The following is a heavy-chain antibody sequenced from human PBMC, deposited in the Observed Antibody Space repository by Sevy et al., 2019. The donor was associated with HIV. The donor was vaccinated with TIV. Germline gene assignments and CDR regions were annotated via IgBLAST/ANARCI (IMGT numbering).Heavy chain of an antibody. J-gene: IGHJ4*02. V-gene: IGHV1-24*01. D-gene: IGHD3-22*01. CDR1: GYTLTEFA. CDR2: FGPEDDET. CDR3: ATTKDYYETSGYPVDY. Sequence: ASVKVACKVSGYTLTEFAMHWVRQAPGKGLEWMGTFGPEDDETMYAQKFQGRLTLTEDTSTDTAYMELSSLRSEDTAVYYCATTKDYYETSGYPVDYWGQGTLVTVSS.